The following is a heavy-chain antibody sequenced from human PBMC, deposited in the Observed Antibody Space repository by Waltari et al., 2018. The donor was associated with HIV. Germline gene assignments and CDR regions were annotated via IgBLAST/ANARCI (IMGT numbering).Heavy chain of an antibody. D-gene: IGHD3-22*01. V-gene: IGHV3-30*18. CDR1: GFIFSSYG. CDR2: LSYDGTNK. CDR3: AKPRGSGYSRAPYYGMDV. J-gene: IGHJ6*02. Sequence: QVQLVESGGGVVQPGRSLTLSCAASGFIFSSYGMHWVRQAPGMGLEWVAFLSYDGTNKHYADVVKGRFTISRDSSKNTLFLQMNSLRAEDTAVYYCAKPRGSGYSRAPYYGMDVWGQGTTVTVSS.